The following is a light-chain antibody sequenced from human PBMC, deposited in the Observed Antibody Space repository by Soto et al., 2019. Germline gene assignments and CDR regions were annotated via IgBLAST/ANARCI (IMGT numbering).Light chain of an antibody. J-gene: IGKJ1*01. CDR1: QSVSSN. CDR3: QQYNNWPWT. Sequence: ERVMTQSPGTLSVSPGERATLSCRASQSVSSNLAWYQQKPGQAPRLLIYGASTRATGIPARFSGSESGTEFTRTISSLQSEDFAVYYCQQYNNWPWTFGQGTKVEIK. V-gene: IGKV3-15*01. CDR2: GAS.